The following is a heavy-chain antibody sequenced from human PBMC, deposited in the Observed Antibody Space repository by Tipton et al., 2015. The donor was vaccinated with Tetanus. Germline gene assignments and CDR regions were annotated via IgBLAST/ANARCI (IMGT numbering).Heavy chain of an antibody. CDR3: ARDRGDTGTVNWFDP. J-gene: IGHJ5*02. CDR1: GGSVSRSSHY. CDR2: VYHSGST. V-gene: IGHV4-61*01. D-gene: IGHD1-1*01. Sequence: SLRLSCTVSGGSVSRSSHYWTWIRQPPGKELEWVGYVYHSGSTNYHPSLKSRLTMSIDTSENQMSLRLTSVTAADTAVYYCARDRGDTGTVNWFDPWGQGTLVTVSS.